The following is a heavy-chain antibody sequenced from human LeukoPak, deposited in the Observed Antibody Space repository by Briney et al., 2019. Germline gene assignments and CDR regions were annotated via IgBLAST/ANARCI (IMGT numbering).Heavy chain of an antibody. CDR1: GFTFSHYW. J-gene: IGHJ3*02. Sequence: QAGGSLRLSCAASGFTFSHYWMSWVRQTPGKGLEWVANIKPDGSDKYYVDSVKGRFTISRDNAKNSLYLQMDSLRAEDTAVYYCAREDMWAFDMRGQGTMVTVSS. CDR3: AREDMWAFDM. CDR2: IKPDGSDK. D-gene: IGHD2-15*01. V-gene: IGHV3-7*01.